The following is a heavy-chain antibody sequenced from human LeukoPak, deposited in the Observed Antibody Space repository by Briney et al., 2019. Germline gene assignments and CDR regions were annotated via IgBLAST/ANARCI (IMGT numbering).Heavy chain of an antibody. CDR1: GFTFDSFY. Sequence: GGSLRLSCAASGFTFDSFYMGWIRQVPGKGLDYISLISASGAVPYYAESVEGRFTISRDNAKNSVSLQMNSLSADDTAIYYCARSLIVASEDYWGQGTQVIVSS. CDR3: ARSLIVASEDY. J-gene: IGHJ4*02. V-gene: IGHV3-11*04. D-gene: IGHD3-22*01. CDR2: ISASGAVP.